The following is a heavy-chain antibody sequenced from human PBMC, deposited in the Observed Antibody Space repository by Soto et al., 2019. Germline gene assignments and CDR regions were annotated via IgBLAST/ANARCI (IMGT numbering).Heavy chain of an antibody. J-gene: IGHJ4*02. CDR1: GFTFSDYY. Sequence: QVQLVESGGGLVKPGGSLRLSCAASGFTFSDYYMNWIRQAPGKGLEWISYISSSGRTIYCADSVKGQFTISRDNANNSLYLQMNSLRAEDTAVYYCARGAVGTVRAPFDYWGQGTLVTVSS. CDR2: ISSSGRTI. D-gene: IGHD4-17*01. V-gene: IGHV3-11*01. CDR3: ARGAVGTVRAPFDY.